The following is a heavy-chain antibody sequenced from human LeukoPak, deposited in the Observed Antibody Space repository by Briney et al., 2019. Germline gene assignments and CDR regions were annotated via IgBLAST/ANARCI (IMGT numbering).Heavy chain of an antibody. CDR2: INPSGGST. CDR3: ARYLYSGSQYDAFDI. J-gene: IGHJ3*02. CDR1: GYTFTSYD. V-gene: IGHV1-46*01. Sequence: ASVKVSCKASGYTFTSYDINWVRQAPGQGLEWMGIINPSGGSTSYAQKFQGRVTMTRDTSTSTVYMELSSLRSEDTAVYYCARYLYSGSQYDAFDIWGQGTMVTVSS. D-gene: IGHD1-26*01.